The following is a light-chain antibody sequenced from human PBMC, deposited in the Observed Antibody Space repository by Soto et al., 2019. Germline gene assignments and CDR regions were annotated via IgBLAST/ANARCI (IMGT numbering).Light chain of an antibody. CDR3: QQYNNWFLT. Sequence: EIVVTQSPATLSVSPGERATLSCRASQSISSNLAWYQQKPGQAPRLLIYGASTRATGIPARFSGSGSGTEFTLTISSLQSEDFAVYYCQQYNNWFLTFGGGTKVDIK. CDR2: GAS. CDR1: QSISSN. J-gene: IGKJ4*01. V-gene: IGKV3-15*01.